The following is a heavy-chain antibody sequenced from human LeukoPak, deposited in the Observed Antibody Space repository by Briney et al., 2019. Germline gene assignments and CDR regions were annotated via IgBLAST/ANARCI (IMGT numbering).Heavy chain of an antibody. J-gene: IGHJ4*02. Sequence: ASVKVSCKASGYTFTNYYMHWVRQAPGQGLEWMGIINPSDGSTRYAQKFQGRVTMTRGTSTSTVYMEVRSLRSEDTAVYYCARELAGVDYWGQGTLVTVSS. V-gene: IGHV1-46*01. CDR2: INPSDGST. CDR3: ARELAGVDY. CDR1: GYTFTNYY. D-gene: IGHD6-19*01.